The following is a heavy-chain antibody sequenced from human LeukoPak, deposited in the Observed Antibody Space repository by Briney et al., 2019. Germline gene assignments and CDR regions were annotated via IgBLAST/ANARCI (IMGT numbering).Heavy chain of an antibody. J-gene: IGHJ4*02. CDR2: IYYSGST. CDR1: GGSISSSSYY. CDR3: AIRIQLWESGLIDY. D-gene: IGHD5-18*01. V-gene: IGHV4-39*01. Sequence: PSETLSLTCTVSGGSISSSSYYWGWIRQPPGKGLEWIGSIYYSGSTYYNPSLKSRVTISVDTSKNQFSLKLSSVTAADTVVYYCAIRIQLWESGLIDYWGQGTLVTVSS.